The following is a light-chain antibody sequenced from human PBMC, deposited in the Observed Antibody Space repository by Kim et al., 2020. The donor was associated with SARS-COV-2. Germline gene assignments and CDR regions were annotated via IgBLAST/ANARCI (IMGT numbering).Light chain of an antibody. Sequence: ETVLTQSPGTLSLPPGERATLSCRASESITNNYIAWYQQKPGQAPRVLIYGASTRATGIPDRFSGSGSGTDFTLTISRLDPEDSAVYYCHQYVYSPCTFGRGTKVDIK. CDR2: GAS. CDR1: ESITNNY. J-gene: IGKJ1*01. CDR3: HQYVYSPCT. V-gene: IGKV3-20*01.